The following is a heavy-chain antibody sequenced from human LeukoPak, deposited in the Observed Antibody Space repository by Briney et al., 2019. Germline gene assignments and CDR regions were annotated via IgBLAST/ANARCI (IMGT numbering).Heavy chain of an antibody. CDR3: ARAHSGFYLDT. CDR2: IHPTGST. J-gene: IGHJ4*02. Sequence: SATLSLTCSVSGGSLGTFYWSWIRQSADKGLEYLGRIHPTGSTNYKPSLQSRFTMSIDTSRNQFSMTLQFVTAADTAVYFCARAHSGFYLDTWGQGTLVTVSS. D-gene: IGHD3-22*01. CDR1: GGSLGTFY. V-gene: IGHV4-4*07.